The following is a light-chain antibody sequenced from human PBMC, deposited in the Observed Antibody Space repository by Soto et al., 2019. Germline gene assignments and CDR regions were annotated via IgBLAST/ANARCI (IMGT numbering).Light chain of an antibody. CDR2: DAS. CDR3: QQYDSLPFT. J-gene: IGKJ3*01. V-gene: IGKV1-33*01. Sequence: DIQMTQSPSSLSASVGDRVAITCRASQDISNFLNWYQQTPGKAPKLLTYDASDLETGVPSRFSGSGSGTDFTFTISNVQPEDTATYYCQQYDSLPFTFGPVTKVDIK. CDR1: QDISNF.